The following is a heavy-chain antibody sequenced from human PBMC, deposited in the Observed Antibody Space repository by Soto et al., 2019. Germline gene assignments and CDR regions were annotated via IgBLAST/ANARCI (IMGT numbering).Heavy chain of an antibody. CDR1: GGSISSYY. CDR2: IYYSGST. J-gene: IGHJ6*02. V-gene: IGHV4-59*01. CDR3: ARDRLMNDYDKYYYYGMDV. D-gene: IGHD3-22*01. Sequence: QVQLQESGPGLVKPSETLSLTCTVSGGSISSYYWSWIRQPPGKGLEWIGYIYYSGSTNYNPSLKVLVTISVDTSKNQFSLKMSSVTAADTAVYYCARDRLMNDYDKYYYYGMDVWGLRTTVTVSS.